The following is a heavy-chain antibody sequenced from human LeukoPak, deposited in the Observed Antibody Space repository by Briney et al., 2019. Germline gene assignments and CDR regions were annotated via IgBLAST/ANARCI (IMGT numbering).Heavy chain of an antibody. V-gene: IGHV3-53*01. CDR1: GFIVSSNY. CDR2: IYSRGGT. J-gene: IGHJ4*02. D-gene: IGHD6-13*01. CDR3: ARDPPGIAASGTYY. Sequence: GGSLRLSCAASGFIVSSNYMSWVRQAPGKGLEWVSLIYSRGGTSYADSVKGRFTISRDSSKNTLFLQMNSLRVEDTAVYYCARDPPGIAASGTYYWGQGTLVTVSS.